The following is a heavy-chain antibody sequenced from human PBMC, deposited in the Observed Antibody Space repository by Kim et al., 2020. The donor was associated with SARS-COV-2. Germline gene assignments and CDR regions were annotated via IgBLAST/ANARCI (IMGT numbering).Heavy chain of an antibody. D-gene: IGHD2-15*01. J-gene: IGHJ6*02. CDR1: GFTFSTYC. CDR3: ARDPDSVARVGFSMDV. Sequence: GGSLRLSCVASGFTFSTYCMNWIRQAPGKGLEWIADISETGGIVNYADSVKGRFTISRDNAQKSLYLQMNNLRDEDTAVYYCARDPDSVARVGFSMDVWGQGTTVTVSS. V-gene: IGHV3-48*02. CDR2: ISETGGIV.